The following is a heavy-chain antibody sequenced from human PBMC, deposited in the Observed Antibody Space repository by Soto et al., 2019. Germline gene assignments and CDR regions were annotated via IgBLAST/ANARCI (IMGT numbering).Heavy chain of an antibody. D-gene: IGHD3-3*01. CDR1: GFTVSSNY. V-gene: IGHV3-66*01. Sequence: EVQLVESGGGLVQPGGSLRLSCAASGFTVSSNYMSWVRQAPGKGLEWVSVIYSGGSTYYADSVKGRFTISRDNSKNTLYLQMNSLRAEDTAVYYCAASRAVFGVVIILGPLHYWGQGTLVTVSS. J-gene: IGHJ4*02. CDR3: AASRAVFGVVIILGPLHY. CDR2: IYSGGST.